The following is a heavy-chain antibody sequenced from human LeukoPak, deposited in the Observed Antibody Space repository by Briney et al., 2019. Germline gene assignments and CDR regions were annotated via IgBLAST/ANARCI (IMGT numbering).Heavy chain of an antibody. V-gene: IGHV3-7*01. Sequence: GGSLRLSCAASGFTFSSYWMSWVRQAPGKGLEWVANIKQDGSEKYYVDSVKGRFTISRDNAKNSLYLQMNSLRAEDTAVYYCARGMEVRGVIRSVAFDIWGQGTMVTVSS. CDR2: IKQDGSEK. CDR1: GFTFSSYW. J-gene: IGHJ3*02. D-gene: IGHD3-10*01. CDR3: ARGMEVRGVIRSVAFDI.